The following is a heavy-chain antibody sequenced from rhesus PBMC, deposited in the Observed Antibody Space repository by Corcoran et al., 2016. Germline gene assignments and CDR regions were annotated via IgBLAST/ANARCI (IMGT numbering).Heavy chain of an antibody. D-gene: IGHD1-14*01. CDR1: GGSISSHY. Sequence: QLQLQESGPGLVKPSETLSLTCAASGGSISSHYWSWIRQPPGKGLQWIGRISGSGGSTDYNPSLKSRVTISTDTSKNQFSLKLSSVTAADTAVYYCARETTTGWYFDIWGPGTPITISS. CDR3: ARETTTGWYFDI. V-gene: IGHV4-173*01. J-gene: IGHJ2*01. CDR2: ISGSGGST.